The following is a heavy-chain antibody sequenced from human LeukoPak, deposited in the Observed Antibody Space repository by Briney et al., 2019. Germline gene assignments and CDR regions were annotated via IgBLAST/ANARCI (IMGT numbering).Heavy chain of an antibody. Sequence: SETLSLTCTVSGGSISSYYWSWIRQPPGKGLEWIGYIYYSGSTNYNPSLKSRVTISVDTSKNQFSLKLSSVTAADTAVYYCAGYDYVWGSYRLDYWGQGTLVTVSS. J-gene: IGHJ4*02. CDR2: IYYSGST. CDR1: GGSISSYY. V-gene: IGHV4-59*01. CDR3: AGYDYVWGSYRLDY. D-gene: IGHD3-16*02.